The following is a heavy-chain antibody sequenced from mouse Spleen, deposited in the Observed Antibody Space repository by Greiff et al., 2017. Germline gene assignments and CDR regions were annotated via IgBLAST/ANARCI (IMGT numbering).Heavy chain of an antibody. D-gene: IGHD2-4*01. CDR1: GFSLTSYG. J-gene: IGHJ3*01. CDR3: LYDYVDGTAWFAY. CDR2: IWSGGST. V-gene: IGHV2-2*01. Sequence: VQLVESGPGLVQPSQSLSITCTVSGFSLTSYGVHWVRQSPGKGLEWLGVIWSGGSTDYNAAFISRLSISKDNSKSQVFFKMHSLQADDTAIYYCLYDYVDGTAWFAYWGQGTLVTVSA.